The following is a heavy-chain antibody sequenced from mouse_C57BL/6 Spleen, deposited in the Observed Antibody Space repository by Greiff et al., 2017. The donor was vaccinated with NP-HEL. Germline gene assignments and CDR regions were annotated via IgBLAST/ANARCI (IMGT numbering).Heavy chain of an antibody. CDR1: GYTFTSYW. CDR3: ARRSNRYYYAMDY. CDR2: IDPSDSYT. J-gene: IGHJ4*01. Sequence: QVQLKQPGAELVKPGASVKLSCKASGYTFTSYWMQWVKQRPGQGLEWIGEIDPSDSYTNYNQKFKGKATLTVDTSSSTAYMQLSSLTSEDSAVYYCARRSNRYYYAMDYWGQGTSVTVSS. V-gene: IGHV1-50*01. D-gene: IGHD2-5*01.